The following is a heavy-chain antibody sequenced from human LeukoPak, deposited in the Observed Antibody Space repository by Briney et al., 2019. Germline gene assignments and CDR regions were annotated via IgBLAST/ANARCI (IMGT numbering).Heavy chain of an antibody. D-gene: IGHD3-22*01. Sequence: SETLSLTCTVSGGSISSGGYYWSWIRQHPGKGLEWIGYIYYSGSTYYNPSLKSRVTISVDTSKNQFSLKLSSVTAADTAVYYCARHEIVVVSSWFDPWGQGTLVTVSS. J-gene: IGHJ5*02. V-gene: IGHV4-31*03. CDR1: GGSISSGGYY. CDR2: IYYSGST. CDR3: ARHEIVVVSSWFDP.